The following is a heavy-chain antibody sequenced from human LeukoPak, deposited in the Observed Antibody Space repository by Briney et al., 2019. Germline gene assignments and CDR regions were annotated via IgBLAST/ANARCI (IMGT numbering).Heavy chain of an antibody. CDR3: ARGLLASGDY. J-gene: IGHJ4*02. CDR1: GFTVSSNY. Sequence: GGSLRLSCAASGFTVSSNYMSWVRQAPGKGLEWVSIIYSGGNTYYADSVKGRFTISRDNSKNTPYLQMNSLRAEDTAVYYCARGLLASGDYWGQGTLVTVSS. CDR2: IYSGGNT. V-gene: IGHV3-53*01. D-gene: IGHD3-3*02.